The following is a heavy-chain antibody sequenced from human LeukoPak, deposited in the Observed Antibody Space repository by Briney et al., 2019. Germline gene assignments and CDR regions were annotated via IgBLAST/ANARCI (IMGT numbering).Heavy chain of an antibody. V-gene: IGHV3-23*01. CDR2: VSGGGVNT. Sequence: GGSLRLSCAASRFSFNLYAMSWVRQAPGKGLEWVSIVSGGGVNTYYVDSVRGRFTISRDNSKNTLYLQMNSLRVEDTAVYYCAKGHTDYGTGFDLWGQGTLLIVSS. CDR3: AKGHTDYGTGFDL. D-gene: IGHD3-16*01. J-gene: IGHJ4*02. CDR1: RFSFNLYA.